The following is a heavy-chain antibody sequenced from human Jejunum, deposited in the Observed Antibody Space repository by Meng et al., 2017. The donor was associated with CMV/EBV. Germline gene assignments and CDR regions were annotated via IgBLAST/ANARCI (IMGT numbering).Heavy chain of an antibody. CDR1: GFSFNTYA. CDR3: AKDPYGSGSYPPDY. Sequence: VLLLESGGGLVQPGGSLRLSCAASGFSFNTYALTWVRQAPGKGLEWVSRITASGYSTYYADSVQGRFTISRDNSKNTVYLQMNSLRVEDTAVYYCAKDPYGSGSYPPDYWGQGTLVTVSS. D-gene: IGHD3-10*01. V-gene: IGHV3-23*01. J-gene: IGHJ4*02. CDR2: ITASGYST.